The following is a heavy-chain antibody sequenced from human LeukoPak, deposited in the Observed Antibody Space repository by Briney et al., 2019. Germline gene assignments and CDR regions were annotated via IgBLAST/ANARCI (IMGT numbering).Heavy chain of an antibody. CDR1: GFTFSSYW. V-gene: IGHV3-7*01. D-gene: IGHD2-2*01. CDR2: IKQDGSEK. CDR3: ARAQGYCSSTSCYDFDY. J-gene: IGHJ4*02. Sequence: PGGSLRLSCAASGFTFSSYWMSWVRQAPGKGLEWVANIKQDGSEKYYVDSVKGRSTISRDNAKNSLYLQMNSLRAEDTAVYYCARAQGYCSSTSCYDFDYWGQGTLVTVSS.